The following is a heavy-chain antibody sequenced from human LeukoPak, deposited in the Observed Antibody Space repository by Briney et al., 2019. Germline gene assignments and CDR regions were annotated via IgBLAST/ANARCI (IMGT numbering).Heavy chain of an antibody. Sequence: PSQTLSLTCTVSGGSISSSSYYWGWIRQPPGKGLEWIGSIYYSGSTYYNPSLKSRVTISVDTSKNQFSLKLSSVTAADTAVYYCASLLWFGDPYYYGTDVWGQGTTVTVSS. CDR1: GGSISSSSYY. D-gene: IGHD3-10*01. CDR2: IYYSGST. V-gene: IGHV4-39*01. CDR3: ASLLWFGDPYYYGTDV. J-gene: IGHJ6*02.